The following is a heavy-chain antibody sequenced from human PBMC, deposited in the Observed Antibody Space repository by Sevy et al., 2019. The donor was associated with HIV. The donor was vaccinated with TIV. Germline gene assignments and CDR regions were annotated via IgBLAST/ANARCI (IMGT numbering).Heavy chain of an antibody. V-gene: IGHV3-48*02. CDR3: AREISSSSWSRLFDL. CDR1: GFTFSSYS. CDR2: ISSSSSTI. D-gene: IGHD6-13*01. Sequence: GGSLRLSCAASGFTFSSYSMNWVRQAPGKWLEWVSYISSSSSTIYYADSVKGRFTISRDNAKNSLYLQMNSLRDEDTAVYYCAREISSSSWSRLFDLWGRGTLVTVSS. J-gene: IGHJ2*01.